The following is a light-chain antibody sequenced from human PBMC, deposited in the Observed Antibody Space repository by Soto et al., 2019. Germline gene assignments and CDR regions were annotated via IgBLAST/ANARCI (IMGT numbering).Light chain of an antibody. J-gene: IGLJ3*02. CDR2: DVS. Sequence: QSALTQPRSVSGSPGQSVTISCTGTSSAVGGYNYVSWYQQHPGKAPKLVIYDVSKQPSGVPDRFSGSKSGNTASLTVSGLHAEDEAEYSCCSYAGTCAQCVFGGGTKVTVL. CDR3: CSYAGTCAQCV. V-gene: IGLV2-11*01. CDR1: SSAVGGYNY.